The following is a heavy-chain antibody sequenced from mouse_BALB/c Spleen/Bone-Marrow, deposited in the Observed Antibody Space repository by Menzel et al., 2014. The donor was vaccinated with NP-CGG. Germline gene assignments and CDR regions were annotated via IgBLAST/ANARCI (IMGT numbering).Heavy chain of an antibody. Sequence: QVQLKQSGPSLVQPSQSLSITCTVSGFSLTSYGVHWVRQSPGKGLEWLGVIWSGGSTDYNAAFISRLSITNDNSKRQVFFKMNSLQADDTAIYYCAKNGGYDGWFAYWGQGTLVTVSA. CDR3: AKNGGYDGWFAY. CDR1: GFSLTSYG. CDR2: IWSGGST. J-gene: IGHJ3*01. D-gene: IGHD2-14*01. V-gene: IGHV2-5-1*01.